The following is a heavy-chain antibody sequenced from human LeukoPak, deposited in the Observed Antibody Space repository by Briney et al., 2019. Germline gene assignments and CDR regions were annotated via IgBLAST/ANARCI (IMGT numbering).Heavy chain of an antibody. D-gene: IGHD6-19*01. Sequence: GGSLRLSCAASGFTFSSYGMHWVRQAPGKGLEWVAVISYDGSNKYYADSVKGRFAISRDNSKNTLYLQMNSLRAADTAVYYCARVYSSGWYWDYWGQGTLVTVSS. CDR1: GFTFSSYG. J-gene: IGHJ4*02. CDR2: ISYDGSNK. V-gene: IGHV3-30*03. CDR3: ARVYSSGWYWDY.